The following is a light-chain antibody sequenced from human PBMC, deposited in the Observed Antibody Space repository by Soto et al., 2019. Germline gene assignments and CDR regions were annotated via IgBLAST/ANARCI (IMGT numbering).Light chain of an antibody. CDR1: QRVNSSY. CDR3: QQYVNSPVT. CDR2: GAS. J-gene: IGKJ2*01. Sequence: EIVLTQSPDTLYLSPGEGATLSCRASQRVNSSYLAWYQQKPGQAPRLLISGASDRATGVPARVSGSVSGTDFTLTIRRLEPEDFAVYYCQQYVNSPVTFGQGTKLQIK. V-gene: IGKV3-20*01.